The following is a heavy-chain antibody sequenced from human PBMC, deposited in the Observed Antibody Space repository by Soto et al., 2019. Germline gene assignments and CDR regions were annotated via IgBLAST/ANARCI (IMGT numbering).Heavy chain of an antibody. CDR3: AGMPYTSGLRFDP. D-gene: IGHD6-19*01. J-gene: IGHJ5*02. CDR1: GDSYSISTYS. Sequence: SETLSLTCNMSGDSYSISTYSWSWIRQPPGKALQWIGFIYQSGATSYNPSLASRVSISLDRSNNQCSLKLKSVTAADTAVYFCAGMPYTSGLRFDPWGPGTLVTVSS. CDR2: IYQSGAT. V-gene: IGHV4-30-2*01.